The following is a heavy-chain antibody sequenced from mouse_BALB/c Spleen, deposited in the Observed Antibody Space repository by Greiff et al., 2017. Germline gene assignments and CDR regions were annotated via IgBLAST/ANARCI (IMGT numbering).Heavy chain of an antibody. D-gene: IGHD2-14*01. CDR2: IDPANGNT. CDR3: APYRYDDGAWFAY. V-gene: IGHV14-3*02. CDR1: GFNIKDTY. J-gene: IGHJ3*01. Sequence: EVQLQQSGAELVKPGASVKLSCTASGFNIKDTYMHWVKQRPEQGLEWIGRIDPANGNTKYDPKFQGKATITADTSSNTAYLQLSSLTSEDTAVYYCAPYRYDDGAWFAYWGQGTLVTVSA.